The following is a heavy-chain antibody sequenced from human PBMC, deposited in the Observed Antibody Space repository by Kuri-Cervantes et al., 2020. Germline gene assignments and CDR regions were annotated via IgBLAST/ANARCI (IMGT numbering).Heavy chain of an antibody. Sequence: SLKTSCAASGFTFSDHYLSWIRQAPGKGLEWGSYISGSSSNIYYADSVKGRFTISRDNSKNTLYLQVNSLRVEDTAVYYGAKSSGGSSYSGTDYWGQGILVTVSS. D-gene: IGHD2-15*01. CDR3: AKSSGGSSYSGTDY. CDR1: GFTFSDHY. V-gene: IGHV3-11*01. J-gene: IGHJ4*02. CDR2: ISGSSSNI.